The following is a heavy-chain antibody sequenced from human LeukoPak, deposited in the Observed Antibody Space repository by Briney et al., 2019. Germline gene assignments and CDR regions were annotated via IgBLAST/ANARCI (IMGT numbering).Heavy chain of an antibody. CDR2: INPSGGST. J-gene: IGHJ5*02. V-gene: IGHV1-46*01. CDR3: ARDCSSTSCYANNWFDP. CDR1: GYTSTSYY. Sequence: ASVKVSCKASGYTSTSYYMHWVRQAPGQGLEWMGIINPSGGSTSYAQKFQGRVTMTRDTSTSTVYMELSSLRSEDTAVYYCARDCSSTSCYANNWFDPWGQGTLVTVSS. D-gene: IGHD2-2*01.